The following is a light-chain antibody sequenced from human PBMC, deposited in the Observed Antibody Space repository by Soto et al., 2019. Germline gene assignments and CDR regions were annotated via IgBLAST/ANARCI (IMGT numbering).Light chain of an antibody. CDR2: NNN. Sequence: QSALTQPPSVSGAPGQRVTISCTGSSSNIGAGYDVHWYQQLPGTAPKLLIYNNNNRPSGVPDRFSGSKSGTSASLAITGLQADDEADYYCQSYDSSLSGFYVFGTGTKLTVL. CDR3: QSYDSSLSGFYV. CDR1: SSNIGAGYD. V-gene: IGLV1-40*01. J-gene: IGLJ1*01.